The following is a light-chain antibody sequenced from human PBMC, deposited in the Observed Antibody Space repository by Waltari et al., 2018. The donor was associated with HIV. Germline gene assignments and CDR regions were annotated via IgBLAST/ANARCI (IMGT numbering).Light chain of an antibody. J-gene: IGLJ2*01. CDR2: EVS. V-gene: IGLV2-14*01. Sequence: SALTQPASVSGSPGQSITISCTGPSSHVGGYNYVSWYQQHPGKAPKLMIYEVSNRPSGVSNRFSGSKSGNTASLTISGLQAEDEADYYCSSYTSSSTLVFGGGTKLTVL. CDR3: SSYTSSSTLV. CDR1: SSHVGGYNY.